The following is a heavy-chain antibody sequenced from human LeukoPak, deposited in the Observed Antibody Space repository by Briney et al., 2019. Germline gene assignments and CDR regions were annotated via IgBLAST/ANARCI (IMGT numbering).Heavy chain of an antibody. CDR3: ARALGDDFWSGYSDS. D-gene: IGHD3-3*01. J-gene: IGHJ4*02. Sequence: NPGGSLRLSCAASGFTFSNYNMNWVRQAPGKGLEWVSSTISNNNYKYYADSVKGRFTISRDNAKNSLYLQMDSLRAEDTAVYYCARALGDDFWSGYSDSWGQGTLVTVSS. CDR2: TISNNNYK. V-gene: IGHV3-21*01. CDR1: GFTFSNYN.